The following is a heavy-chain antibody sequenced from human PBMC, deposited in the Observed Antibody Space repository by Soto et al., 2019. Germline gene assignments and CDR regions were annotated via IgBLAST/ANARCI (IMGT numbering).Heavy chain of an antibody. Sequence: EVQLVESGGGLVKPGGSLRLSCAASGFTFSNAWMNWVRQAPGKGLEWVGRIKSKTDGGTTDYAAPVKGRFTISRDNSKNTLYLQMSSLKTEDTAVYYFTQELGVGATPYWGQGTLVTVSS. D-gene: IGHD1-26*01. CDR3: TQELGVGATPY. J-gene: IGHJ4*02. CDR2: IKSKTDGGTT. V-gene: IGHV3-15*07. CDR1: GFTFSNAW.